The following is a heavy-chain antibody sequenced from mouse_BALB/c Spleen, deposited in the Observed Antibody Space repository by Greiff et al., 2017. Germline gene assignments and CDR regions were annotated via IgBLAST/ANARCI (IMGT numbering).Heavy chain of an antibody. J-gene: IGHJ3*01. CDR2: ISNGGGST. Sequence: EVKLQESGGGLVQPGGSLKLSCAASGFTFSSYTMSWVRRTPEKRLEWVAYISNGGGSTYYPDTVKGRFTISRGNAKNTLYLQMSSLKSEDTAMYYCASKDYGYDGSFAYWGQGTLVTVSA. CDR1: GFTFSSYT. CDR3: ASKDYGYDGSFAY. D-gene: IGHD2-2*01. V-gene: IGHV5-12-2*01.